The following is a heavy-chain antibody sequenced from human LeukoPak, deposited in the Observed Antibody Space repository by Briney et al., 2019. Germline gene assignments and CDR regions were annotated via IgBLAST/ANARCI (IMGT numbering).Heavy chain of an antibody. D-gene: IGHD3-16*01. Sequence: PGGSLRLSCAASGFTFSSYEMNWVRQAPGKGLEWVSYISSSGSTIYYADSVKGRFTISRDNSKNTLYLQMSSLRDEDTAVYYCVGGFYWGQGTLVTVSS. J-gene: IGHJ4*02. CDR3: VGGFY. V-gene: IGHV3-48*03. CDR2: ISSSGSTI. CDR1: GFTFSSYE.